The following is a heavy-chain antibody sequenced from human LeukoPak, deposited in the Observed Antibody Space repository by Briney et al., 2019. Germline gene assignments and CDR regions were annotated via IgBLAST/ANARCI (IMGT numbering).Heavy chain of an antibody. V-gene: IGHV1-2*02. Sequence: GASVKVSCKASGYTFTGYYMHWVRQAPGQGLEWMGWINPNSGGTNYAQKFQGRVTMTRDTSISTAYMELSRLRSDDTAVYYCARASPYRSGYSSSCFDYWGQGTLVTVSS. CDR3: ARASPYRSGYSSSCFDY. CDR1: GYTFTGYY. J-gene: IGHJ4*02. CDR2: INPNSGGT. D-gene: IGHD6-13*01.